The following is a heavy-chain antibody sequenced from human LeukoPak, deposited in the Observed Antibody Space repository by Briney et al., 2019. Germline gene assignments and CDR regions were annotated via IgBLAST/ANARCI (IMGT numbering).Heavy chain of an antibody. Sequence: GSSVKVSCKASGGTFSSYAISWVRQAPGQGLEWMGGIIPIFGTANYAQKFQGRVTITTDESTSTAYMELSSLRSEDTAVYYCARGRVDYDFWSGYPDWGQGTLVTVSS. D-gene: IGHD3-3*01. V-gene: IGHV1-69*05. CDR3: ARGRVDYDFWSGYPD. CDR1: GGTFSSYA. J-gene: IGHJ4*02. CDR2: IIPIFGTA.